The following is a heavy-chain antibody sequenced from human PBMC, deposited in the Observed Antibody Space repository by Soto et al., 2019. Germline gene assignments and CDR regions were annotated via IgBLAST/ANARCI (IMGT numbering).Heavy chain of an antibody. CDR3: ARAGLKSWFDP. CDR1: GGSVSSSDW. Sequence: SETLSLTCAVSGGSVSSSDWWSCVSQPPGKGPEWIGEIYHSGSTNYNPSLKSRVTISVDKSKNQFSLKLSSVTAADTAVYYCARAGLKSWFDPWGQGTLVPVSS. V-gene: IGHV4-4*02. CDR2: IYHSGST. D-gene: IGHD2-15*01. J-gene: IGHJ5*02.